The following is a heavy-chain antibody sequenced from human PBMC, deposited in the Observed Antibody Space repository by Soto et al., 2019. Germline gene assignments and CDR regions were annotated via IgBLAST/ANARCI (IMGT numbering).Heavy chain of an antibody. D-gene: IGHD1-26*01. CDR1: GYNFMRYG. Sequence: QVQLVQSGAEVKKPGASVKVSCKASGYNFMRYGFTWVRQAPGQGLEWMGWINVDNGETKYPQKIQGRVTMTTDTSTSTVYMELRSPRSDTTAVYFCARGGSGGYSDWFDPWGHGTLVTVSS. V-gene: IGHV1-18*04. CDR2: INVDNGET. CDR3: ARGGSGGYSDWFDP. J-gene: IGHJ5*02.